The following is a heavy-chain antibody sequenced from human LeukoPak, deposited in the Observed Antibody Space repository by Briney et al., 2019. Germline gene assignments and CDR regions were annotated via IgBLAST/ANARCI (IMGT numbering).Heavy chain of an antibody. CDR1: GGSISSSSYY. J-gene: IGHJ6*03. D-gene: IGHD3-10*01. Sequence: SETLSLTCTVSGGSISSSSYYWGWIRQPPGKGLEWIGSIYYSGSTYYNPSPKSRVNISVDTSKNQFSLKLSSVTAADTAVYYCARIDANYYGSGSYYFNWYYYYYMDVWGKGTTVTVSS. CDR2: IYYSGST. CDR3: ARIDANYYGSGSYYFNWYYYYYMDV. V-gene: IGHV4-39*01.